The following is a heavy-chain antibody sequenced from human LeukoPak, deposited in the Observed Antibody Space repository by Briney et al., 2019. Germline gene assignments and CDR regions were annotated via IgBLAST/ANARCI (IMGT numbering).Heavy chain of an antibody. CDR1: GGSISSYY. CDR2: IYYSGST. J-gene: IGHJ5*02. D-gene: IGHD3-3*01. Sequence: SETLSLICTVSGGSISSYYWSWIRQPPGKGLEWIGYIYYSGSTNYKSSLKSRVTISVDTSKNQFSLKLSSVTAADTAVYYCARGGRYYDFWSGYFWSSPSTGQPKNWFDPWGQGTLVTVSS. V-gene: IGHV4-59*12. CDR3: ARGGRYYDFWSGYFWSSPSTGQPKNWFDP.